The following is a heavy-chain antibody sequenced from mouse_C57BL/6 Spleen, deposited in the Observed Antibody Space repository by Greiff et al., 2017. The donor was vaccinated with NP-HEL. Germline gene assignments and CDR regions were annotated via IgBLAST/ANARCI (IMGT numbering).Heavy chain of an antibody. CDR1: GFTFSSYA. V-gene: IGHV5-4*01. D-gene: IGHD1-1*01. Sequence: DVMLVESGGGLVKPGGSLKLSCAASGFTFSSYAMSWVRQTPEKRLEWVATISDGGSYTYYPDNVKGRFTISRDNAKNNLYLQMSHLKSEDTAMYYCARENYYGSSGYFDYWGQGTTLTVSS. J-gene: IGHJ2*01. CDR2: ISDGGSYT. CDR3: ARENYYGSSGYFDY.